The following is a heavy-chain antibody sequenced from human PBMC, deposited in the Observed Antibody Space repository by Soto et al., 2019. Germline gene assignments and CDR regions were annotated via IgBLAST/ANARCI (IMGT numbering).Heavy chain of an antibody. Sequence: PSETLSLTCAVSGGSISSSNWWSWVRQPPGKGLEWIGEIYHSGSTNYNPSLKSRVTISVDKSKNQFSLKLSSVTAADTAVYYCARDVGRGYSSVCYFDYWGQGTLVTVSS. CDR3: ARDVGRGYSSVCYFDY. V-gene: IGHV4-4*02. CDR2: IYHSGST. CDR1: GGSISSSNW. J-gene: IGHJ4*02. D-gene: IGHD2-15*01.